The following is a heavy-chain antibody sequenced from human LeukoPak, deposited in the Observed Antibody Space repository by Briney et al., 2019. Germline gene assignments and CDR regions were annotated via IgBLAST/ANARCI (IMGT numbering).Heavy chain of an antibody. Sequence: SWGSLRLSCAASGFTFSSYWMSWVRQAPGKGLEWVANIRQDRSEKYYVDSVKGRFTISRDNAKNSLYLQMNSLRAEDTAVYYCAREIYAVVPAATSYLYYYYGMDVWGQGTTVTVSS. V-gene: IGHV3-7*01. CDR3: AREIYAVVPAATSYLYYYYGMDV. CDR1: GFTFSSYW. J-gene: IGHJ6*02. D-gene: IGHD2-2*01. CDR2: IRQDRSEK.